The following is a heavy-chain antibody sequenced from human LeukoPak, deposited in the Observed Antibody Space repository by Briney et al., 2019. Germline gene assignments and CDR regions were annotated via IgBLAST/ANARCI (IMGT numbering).Heavy chain of an antibody. CDR1: GGSISSSSYY. CDR3: ARGLDDFWSGYYNY. V-gene: IGHV4-39*07. D-gene: IGHD3-3*01. Sequence: SETLSLTCTVSGGSISSSSYYWGWIRQPPGKGLEWIGSIYYSGSTYYNPSLKSRVTISVDTSKNQFSLKLSSVTAADTAVYYCARGLDDFWSGYYNYWGQGTLVTVSS. CDR2: IYYSGST. J-gene: IGHJ4*02.